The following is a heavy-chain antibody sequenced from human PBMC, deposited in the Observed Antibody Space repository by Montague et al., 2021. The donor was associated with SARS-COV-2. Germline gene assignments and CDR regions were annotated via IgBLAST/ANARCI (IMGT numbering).Heavy chain of an antibody. CDR2: IDWDGDK. J-gene: IGHJ6*02. Sequence: PALVKPTQTLTLTCTFSGFSLRTAGTCVSWIRQPPGKAPQWLARIDWDGDKYYSSTLETRVSISTDTAKTQVVLTMTNVDHMDTATYYCARLSGVAPRCYSEGMDGWGQGTAVAVSS. CDR1: GFSLRTAGTC. CDR3: ARLSGVAPRCYSEGMDG. V-gene: IGHV2-70*11. D-gene: IGHD7-27*01.